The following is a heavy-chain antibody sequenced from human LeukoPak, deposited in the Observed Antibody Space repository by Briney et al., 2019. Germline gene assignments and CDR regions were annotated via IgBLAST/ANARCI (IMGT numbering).Heavy chain of an antibody. CDR3: AKEGGYYDILTGYYSPGYFDY. V-gene: IGHV3-74*03. Sequence: PGGSLRLSCEASGFTLNSHWMHWVRQVPGKGLVWVSGINSDGSTTMYADSVKGRFTISRDNAKNTVYLQMNSLRAEDTAVYYCAKEGGYYDILTGYYSPGYFDYWGQGTLVTVSS. CDR2: INSDGSTT. J-gene: IGHJ4*02. CDR1: GFTLNSHW. D-gene: IGHD3-9*01.